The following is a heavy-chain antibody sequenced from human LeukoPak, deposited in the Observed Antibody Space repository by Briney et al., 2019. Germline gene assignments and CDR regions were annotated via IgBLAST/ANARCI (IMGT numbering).Heavy chain of an antibody. CDR1: GFSLSTSGVG. CDR2: IYWNDDK. V-gene: IGHV2-5*01. D-gene: IGHD2-15*01. Sequence: SGPTLVKPTQTLTLTCTFSGFSLSTSGVGVGWIRQPPGKALEWLALIYWNDDKRYSPSLKSRLTITKDTSKNQVVLTMTNMDPVDTATYHCAHSSGGGSKVDAFDIWGQGTMVTVSS. J-gene: IGHJ3*02. CDR3: AHSSGGGSKVDAFDI.